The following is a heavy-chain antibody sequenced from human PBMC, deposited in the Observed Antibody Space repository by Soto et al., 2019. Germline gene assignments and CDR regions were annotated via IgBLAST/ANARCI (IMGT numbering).Heavy chain of an antibody. J-gene: IGHJ4*02. CDR2: INAGIGNT. Sequence: ASVKVSCKASGYTFTTYAMHWVRQAPGQRLEWMGWINAGIGNTKCSQKFQDRVTITRDTSASTAYMELSSLRSEDTAVYYCARNLVGATDFDYWGQGTLVPVSS. V-gene: IGHV1-3*01. D-gene: IGHD1-26*01. CDR1: GYTFTTYA. CDR3: ARNLVGATDFDY.